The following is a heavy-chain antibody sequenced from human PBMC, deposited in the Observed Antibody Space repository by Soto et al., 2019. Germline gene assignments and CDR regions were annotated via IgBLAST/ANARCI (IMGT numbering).Heavy chain of an antibody. CDR1: GFTFSTYT. D-gene: IGHD5-18*01. V-gene: IGHV3-30-3*02. J-gene: IGHJ3*02. CDR2: ISYDGSNT. CDR3: AKPDRVEVTQGAFDI. Sequence: QVQLVESGGGVVQPGRSLRLSCAASGFTFSTYTMHWVRQAPGKGLEWVAVISYDGSNTYYADSVRGRCTISRDNSKNTLYLQMNGLGAEDTAVYYCAKPDRVEVTQGAFDIWGQGTMVTVSS.